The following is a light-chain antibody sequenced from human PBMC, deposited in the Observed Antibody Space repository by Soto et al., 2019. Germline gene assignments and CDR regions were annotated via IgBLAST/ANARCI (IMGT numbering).Light chain of an antibody. J-gene: IGLJ2*01. CDR3: GTWDSSLSAGV. Sequence: QSALTQPPSVSAAPGQTVTISCSGSNSNIANNYVSWYQHLPGTAPKLLIYDNNKRPSGIPDRFSGSKSGTSATLGITGLQTGDEANYYCGTWDSSLSAGVFGGGTKLTVL. CDR2: DNN. CDR1: NSNIANNY. V-gene: IGLV1-51*01.